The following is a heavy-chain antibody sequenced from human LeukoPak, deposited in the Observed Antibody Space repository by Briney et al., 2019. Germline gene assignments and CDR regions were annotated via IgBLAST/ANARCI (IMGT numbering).Heavy chain of an antibody. CDR3: EKSVNMVTTYFDY. CDR1: GFTISNYA. J-gene: IGHJ4*02. Sequence: PGGSLRLSCAASGFTISNYAMTWVRQAAGKGLECISSLDTKGDTYYADSVKGRFTISSDPSSNTLFLQMNIMRVEDTAVFYCEKSVNMVTTYFDYWGKGPLATVTS. V-gene: IGHV3-23*01. CDR2: SLDTKGDT. D-gene: IGHD4-17*01.